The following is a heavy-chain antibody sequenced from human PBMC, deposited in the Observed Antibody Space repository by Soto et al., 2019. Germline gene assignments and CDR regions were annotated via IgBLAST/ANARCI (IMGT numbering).Heavy chain of an antibody. CDR1: GGTFSSYT. J-gene: IGHJ4*02. CDR2: IIPFLGIA. CDR3: ARDSVSRTVTTFNY. D-gene: IGHD4-17*01. Sequence: QVQLVQSGAEVKKPGSSVKVSCKASGGTFSSYTISWVRQAPGQGLEWMGRIIPFLGIANYAQKFQGRVTITADKSTSTAYMELSSLRSEDTAVYYCARDSVSRTVTTFNYWGQGTLVTVSS. V-gene: IGHV1-69*08.